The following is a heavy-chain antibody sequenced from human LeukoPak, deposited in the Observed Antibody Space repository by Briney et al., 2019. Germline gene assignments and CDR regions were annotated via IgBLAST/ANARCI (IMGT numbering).Heavy chain of an antibody. Sequence: ETLSLTCSISGGSISSYYWSWVRQAPGKGLEWVSVIYSGGSTYYADSVKGRFTISRHNSQNTVYLQMNSLTAEDTAVYYCARATTVQMAPYYFDYWGQGTLVTVSS. CDR2: IYSGGST. CDR3: ARATTVQMAPYYFDY. D-gene: IGHD1-14*01. V-gene: IGHV3-53*04. CDR1: GGSISSYY. J-gene: IGHJ4*02.